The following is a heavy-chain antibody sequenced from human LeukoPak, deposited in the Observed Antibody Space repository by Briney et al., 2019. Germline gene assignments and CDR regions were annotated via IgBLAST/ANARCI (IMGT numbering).Heavy chain of an antibody. CDR2: IKQDGSEK. D-gene: IGHD3-22*01. V-gene: IGHV3-7*01. Sequence: PGGSLRLSCAASGFTFSSYWMSWVRQAPGKGLEWVANIKQDGSEKYYVDSVKGRFTISRDNAKNSLYLQMNSLRAEDTAVYYCAIDLYYYDSSGYYDYWGQGTLVTVSS. CDR1: GFTFSSYW. J-gene: IGHJ4*02. CDR3: AIDLYYYDSSGYYDY.